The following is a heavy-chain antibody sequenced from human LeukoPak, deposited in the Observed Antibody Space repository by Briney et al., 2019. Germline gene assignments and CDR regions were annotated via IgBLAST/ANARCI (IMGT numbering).Heavy chain of an antibody. CDR1: GGTFSSYA. CDR2: IIPIFGTA. V-gene: IGHV1-69*06. J-gene: IGHJ4*02. D-gene: IGHD3-9*01. CDR3: ARLPYRDILTGVGN. Sequence: ASVKVSCKASGGTFSSYAISWVRQAPGQGLEWMGGIIPIFGTANYAQKFQGRVTITADKSTSTAYMELSSLRSEDTAVYYCARLPYRDILTGVGNWGQGTLVTVSS.